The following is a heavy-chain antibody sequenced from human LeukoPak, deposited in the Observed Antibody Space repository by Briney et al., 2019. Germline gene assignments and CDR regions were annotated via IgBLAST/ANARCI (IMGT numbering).Heavy chain of an antibody. Sequence: GGSLRLSCAASGFTFDDYAMHWVRQAPGKGLEWVSGISWNSGSIGYADSVKGRFTISRDNAKNSLYLQMNSLRAEDTALYYCAKDRTSGRLWFGELLDYWGQGTLVTVSS. CDR3: AKDRTSGRLWFGELLDY. J-gene: IGHJ4*02. CDR2: ISWNSGSI. D-gene: IGHD3-10*01. V-gene: IGHV3-9*01. CDR1: GFTFDDYA.